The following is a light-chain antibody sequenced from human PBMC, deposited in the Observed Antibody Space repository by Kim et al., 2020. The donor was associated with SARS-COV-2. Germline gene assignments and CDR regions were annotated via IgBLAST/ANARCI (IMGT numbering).Light chain of an antibody. CDR2: GAS. CDR1: QSVWRNY. J-gene: IGKJ1*01. V-gene: IGKV3-20*01. CDR3: HHYSGSPWT. Sequence: CPGEGATLSCRASQSVWRNYIAWYQQKPGQAPRLLIYGASTRATGIPDRFSASGSGTDFTLTVSRLEPEDFAMYYCHHYSGSPWTFGQGTKVDIK.